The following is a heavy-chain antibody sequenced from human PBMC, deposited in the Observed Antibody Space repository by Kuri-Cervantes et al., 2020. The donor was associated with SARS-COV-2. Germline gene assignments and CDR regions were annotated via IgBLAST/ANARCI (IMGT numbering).Heavy chain of an antibody. CDR3: ASTQISYGGNSGSYWYFDL. V-gene: IGHV3-30*02. Sequence: GESLKISCAASRFTFSSYGMHWVRQAPGKGLEWVAFIRYDGSNKYYADSVKGRFTISRDNSKNTLYLQMNSLRAEDTAVYYCASTQISYGGNSGSYWYFDLWGRGTLVTVSS. CDR1: RFTFSSYG. CDR2: IRYDGSNK. D-gene: IGHD4-23*01. J-gene: IGHJ2*01.